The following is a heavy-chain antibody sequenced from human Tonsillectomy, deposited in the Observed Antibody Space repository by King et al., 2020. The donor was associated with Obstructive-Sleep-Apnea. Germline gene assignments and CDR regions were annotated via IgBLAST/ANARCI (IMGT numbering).Heavy chain of an antibody. CDR1: GFTFSSYE. CDR3: AREGKGYCSGGSCSSGYYYGMDV. CDR2: IGTAGDT. Sequence: VQLVESGGGLVQPGGSLRLSCAASGFTFSSYEMHWVRQATGKGLEWVSAIGTAGDTYYPGSVKGRFTISRENAKNSLYLQMNSLRAGDTAVYYCAREGKGYCSGGSCSSGYYYGMDVWGQGTTVTVSS. D-gene: IGHD2-15*01. V-gene: IGHV3-13*01. J-gene: IGHJ6*02.